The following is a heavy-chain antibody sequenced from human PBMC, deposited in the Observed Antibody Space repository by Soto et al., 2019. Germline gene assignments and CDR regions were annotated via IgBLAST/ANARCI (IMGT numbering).Heavy chain of an antibody. CDR1: GYSFTSYW. CDR3: ARSTKVAYYYYGMDV. Sequence: PGESLKISCKGSGYSFTSYWISWVRQMPGKGLEWMGRIDPSDSYTNYSPSFQGHVTISADKSISTAYLQWSSLKASDTAMYYCARSTKVAYYYYGMDVWGQGTTVTVSS. D-gene: IGHD4-4*01. V-gene: IGHV5-10-1*01. J-gene: IGHJ6*02. CDR2: IDPSDSYT.